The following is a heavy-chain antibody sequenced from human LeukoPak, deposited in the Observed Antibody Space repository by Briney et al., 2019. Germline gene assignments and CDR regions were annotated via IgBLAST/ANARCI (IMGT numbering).Heavy chain of an antibody. J-gene: IGHJ6*02. CDR1: GGSISSGSYY. CDR2: IYTSGST. Sequence: SETLSLTCTVSGGSISSGSYYWSWIRQPAGKGLEWIGRIYTSGSTNYNPSLKSRVTISVDTSKNQFSLKLSSVTAADTAVYYCARHPWYSGSYPLTIDYGMDVWGQGTTVTVSS. V-gene: IGHV4-61*02. CDR3: ARHPWYSGSYPLTIDYGMDV. D-gene: IGHD1-26*01.